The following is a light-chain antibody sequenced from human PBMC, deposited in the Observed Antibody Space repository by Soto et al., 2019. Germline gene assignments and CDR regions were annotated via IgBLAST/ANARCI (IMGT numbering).Light chain of an antibody. V-gene: IGLV2-14*01. Sequence: QYALTQPASVSGSPGQSITISCTGTSRDVGGYNYVSWYQQHPGKAPKFMIYDVSNRPSGVSNRFSGSKSGNTASLTISGLQAEDEADYYCSSYTSSSTLDVFGTGTKLTVL. CDR1: SRDVGGYNY. CDR2: DVS. J-gene: IGLJ1*01. CDR3: SSYTSSSTLDV.